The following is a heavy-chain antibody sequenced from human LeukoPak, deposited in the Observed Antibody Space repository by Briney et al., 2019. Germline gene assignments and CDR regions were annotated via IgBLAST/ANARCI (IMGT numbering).Heavy chain of an antibody. CDR3: ARVLTGKFDY. J-gene: IGHJ4*01. V-gene: IGHV4-59*02. D-gene: IGHD7-27*01. CDR1: GGSVRSYY. Sequence: SETLSLTCTVFGGSVRSYYWNWIRQPPGKGLEWIGYIYYSGSTNYNPSLKSRVTISVDTSKNQLSLKLSSVTAADTSVYYCARVLTGKFDYWGHGTLVTVSS. CDR2: IYYSGST.